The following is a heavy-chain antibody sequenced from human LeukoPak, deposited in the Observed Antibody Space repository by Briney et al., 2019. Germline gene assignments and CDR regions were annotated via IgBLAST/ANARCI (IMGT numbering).Heavy chain of an antibody. D-gene: IGHD2-15*01. Sequence: SETLSLTCTVSGGSISNYYWSWIRQPPGKGLEWIGYIYYTGDTNHNPSLKSRVTISIDTSKNQLSLTLHSVTAADTAVYYCARVGYCSGGVCSLDFYFDYWGQGILVTVSS. CDR1: GGSISNYY. V-gene: IGHV4-59*08. CDR2: IYYTGDT. J-gene: IGHJ4*02. CDR3: ARVGYCSGGVCSLDFYFDY.